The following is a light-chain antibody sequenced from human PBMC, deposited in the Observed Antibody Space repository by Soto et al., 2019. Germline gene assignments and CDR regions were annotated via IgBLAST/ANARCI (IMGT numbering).Light chain of an antibody. Sequence: QSALTQPPSVSGSPGQSVTISCTGTSSDVGGYNYVAWYQQHPGKAPKVMIYDVSKRPSGVPDRFSGSKSDNTASLTISGLQAEDEADYYCGSNAGNQEVFETGTKVTVL. J-gene: IGLJ1*01. V-gene: IGLV2-11*01. CDR3: GSNAGNQEV. CDR1: SSDVGGYNY. CDR2: DVS.